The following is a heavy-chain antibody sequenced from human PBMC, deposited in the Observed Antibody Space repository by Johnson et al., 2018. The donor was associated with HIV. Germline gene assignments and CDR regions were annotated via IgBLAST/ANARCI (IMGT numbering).Heavy chain of an antibody. V-gene: IGHV3-20*04. Sequence: VQLVESGGGVVRPGGSLRLSCAASGFTFDDYGMSWVRQAPGKGLEWVSGINWNGYSTTYADSVQGRFTISRDNAKNSLSLQMNSLRAEDTALYYCARSIVVVINDAFDIWGQGTMATVSS. CDR2: INWNGYST. D-gene: IGHD3-22*01. CDR3: ARSIVVVINDAFDI. CDR1: GFTFDDYG. J-gene: IGHJ3*02.